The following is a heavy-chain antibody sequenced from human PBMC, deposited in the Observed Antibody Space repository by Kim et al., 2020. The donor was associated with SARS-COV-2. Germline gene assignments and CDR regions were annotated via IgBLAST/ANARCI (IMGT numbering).Heavy chain of an antibody. CDR2: ISANGGTT. CDR3: AKLKTTSCYSAMDV. J-gene: IGHJ6*02. Sequence: GGSLRLSCAASGFSFSTYAMSWVRQAPGKGLEWVSAISANGGTTYYADSVKGRFSISSDNSKNTLYLQMISLRAEDTAVYYCAKLKTTSCYSAMDVWGQGTRVTVSS. D-gene: IGHD2-2*02. CDR1: GFSFSTYA. V-gene: IGHV3-23*01.